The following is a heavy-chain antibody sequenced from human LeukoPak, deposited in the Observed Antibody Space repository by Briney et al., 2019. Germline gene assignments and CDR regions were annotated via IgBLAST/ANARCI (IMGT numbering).Heavy chain of an antibody. CDR2: ISGRGGST. J-gene: IGHJ5*02. CDR3: AKGYYDILTDYFHNWFNP. Sequence: PGGSLRLSCAASGFTFSSYAVSWVRQAPGVGLEWVSTISGRGGSTFYADSVKGRFTISRDNSKNTLYLQMNSLRADDTAVYYCAKGYYDILTDYFHNWFNPWGQGTLVIVS. D-gene: IGHD3-9*01. CDR1: GFTFSSYA. V-gene: IGHV3-23*01.